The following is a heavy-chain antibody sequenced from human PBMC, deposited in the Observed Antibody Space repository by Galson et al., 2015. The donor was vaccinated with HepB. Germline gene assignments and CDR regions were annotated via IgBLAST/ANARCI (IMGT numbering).Heavy chain of an antibody. V-gene: IGHV5-51*03. CDR3: ASPIGENCSSTSCSYYYGMDV. CDR2: IYPGDSDT. Sequence: QSGAEVKKPGESLKISCKGSGYSFTSYWIGWVRQMPGKGLEWMGIIYPGDSDTRYSPSFQGQVTISADKSISTAYLQWSSLKASDTAMYYCASPIGENCSSTSCSYYYGMDVWGQGTTVTVSS. J-gene: IGHJ6*02. D-gene: IGHD2-2*01. CDR1: GYSFTSYW.